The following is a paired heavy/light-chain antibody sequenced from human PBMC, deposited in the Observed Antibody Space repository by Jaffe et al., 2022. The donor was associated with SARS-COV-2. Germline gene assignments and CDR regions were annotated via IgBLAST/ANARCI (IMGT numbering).Heavy chain of an antibody. V-gene: IGHV3-15*01. J-gene: IGHJ4*02. D-gene: IGHD6-13*01. CDR3: ATASPPLAADGAFDC. CDR2: IRSKTDGGAA. Sequence: EVQLVESGGGLLKPGGSLRLSCAASGFTFSNAWMNWVRQAPGKGLEWVGRIRSKTDGGAADYAAPVKGRFTISRDDSKDTLFLQMTTLKTEDTAVYYCATASPPLAADGAFDCWGQGTLVTVSS. CDR1: GFTFSNAW.
Light chain of an antibody. CDR2: WAS. Sequence: DIVMTQSPDSLAVSLGERATINCKSSQSVLFSSNNKNRLSWYQQKPGQPPKLLIYWASIRESGVPDRFSGSGSGTDFTLTISSLQAEDVAVYYCQQYYSTPFTFGQGTKLEIK. CDR1: QSVLFSSNNKNR. J-gene: IGKJ2*01. V-gene: IGKV4-1*01. CDR3: QQYYSTPFT.